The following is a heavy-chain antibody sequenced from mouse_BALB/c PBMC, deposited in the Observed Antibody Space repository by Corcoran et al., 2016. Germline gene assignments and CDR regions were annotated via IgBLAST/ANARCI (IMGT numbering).Heavy chain of an antibody. CDR1: GYTFTSYW. CDR2: INPSTGYT. CDR3: ARRATTAWFAY. D-gene: IGHD1-1*01. V-gene: IGHV1-7*01. Sequence: HVQLHQSGAELAKPGASVKMSCKASGYTFTSYWMHWVKQRPGQGLEWIGYINPSTGYTEYNQKFKDKATLTADKSSSTAYMQLSSLTSEDSAVYYCARRATTAWFAYWGQGTLVTVSA. J-gene: IGHJ3*01.